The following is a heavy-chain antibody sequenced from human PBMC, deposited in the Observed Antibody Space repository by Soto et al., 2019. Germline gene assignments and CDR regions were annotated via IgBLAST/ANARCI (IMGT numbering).Heavy chain of an antibody. V-gene: IGHV4-4*07. J-gene: IGHJ5*02. CDR3: ARDEGVVAAANWFDP. CDR1: GGSISSYY. D-gene: IGHD2-15*01. Sequence: PSETLSLTCTVSGGSISSYYWSWIRQPAGKGLEWIGRIYTSRSTNYNPSLKSRVTMSVDTSKNQFSLKLSSVTAADTAVYYCARDEGVVAAANWFDPWGQGTLVTVSS. CDR2: IYTSRST.